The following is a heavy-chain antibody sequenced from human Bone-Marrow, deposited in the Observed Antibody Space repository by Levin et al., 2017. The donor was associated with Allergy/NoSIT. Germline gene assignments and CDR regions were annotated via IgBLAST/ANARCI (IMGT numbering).Heavy chain of an antibody. CDR2: IKGKAFGGTT. D-gene: IGHD4-17*01. CDR1: GFTIGDYT. Sequence: PGESLKISCTASGFTIGDYTINWVRQAPGRGLEWVGFIKGKAFGGTTDYAASVRGRFTISRDDSESIAYLQMNSLKTEDTAVYYCTRGSGDYGGYWGQGTLVTVSS. CDR3: TRGSGDYGGY. V-gene: IGHV3-49*04. J-gene: IGHJ4*02.